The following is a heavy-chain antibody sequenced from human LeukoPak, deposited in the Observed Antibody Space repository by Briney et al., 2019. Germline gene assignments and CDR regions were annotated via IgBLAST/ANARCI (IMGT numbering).Heavy chain of an antibody. CDR2: ISSSSSYI. D-gene: IGHD3-22*01. CDR1: GSTFSNYG. V-gene: IGHV3-21*01. J-gene: IGHJ4*02. Sequence: GGSLRLSCAASGSTFSNYGIHWVRQAPGKGLEWVSSISSSSSYIYYADSVKGRFTISRDNAKNSLYLQMNSLGAEDTAVYYCAREDDSSGYYYDYWGQGTLVTVSS. CDR3: AREDDSSGYYYDY.